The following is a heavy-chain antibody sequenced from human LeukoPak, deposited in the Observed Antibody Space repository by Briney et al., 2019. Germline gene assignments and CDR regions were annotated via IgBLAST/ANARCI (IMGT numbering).Heavy chain of an antibody. V-gene: IGHV4-39*01. CDR2: IYYSGNT. D-gene: IGHD3/OR15-3a*01. CDR3: ARQTGSGLFILP. CDR1: GASISSGNSY. J-gene: IGHJ4*02. Sequence: SETLSLTCTVSGASISSGNSYWGWIRQPPGKGLEWIGSIYYSGNTYYNASLKSQVSISIDTSKNQFSLRLTPVTAADTAVYYCARQTGSGLFILPGGQGTLVTVSS.